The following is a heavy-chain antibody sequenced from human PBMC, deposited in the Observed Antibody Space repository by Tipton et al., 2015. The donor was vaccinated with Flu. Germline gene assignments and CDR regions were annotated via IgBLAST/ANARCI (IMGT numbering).Heavy chain of an antibody. V-gene: IGHV3-9*01. CDR3: AKDLGRITMVRGVIIGGAFDI. Sequence: SLRLSCAASGFTFDDYAMHWVRQAPGKGLEWVSGISWNSGSIGYADSVKGRFTISRDNAKNSLYLQMNSLRAEDTALYYCAKDLGRITMVRGVIIGGAFDIWGQGTMVTVSS. J-gene: IGHJ3*02. D-gene: IGHD3-10*01. CDR1: GFTFDDYA. CDR2: ISWNSGSI.